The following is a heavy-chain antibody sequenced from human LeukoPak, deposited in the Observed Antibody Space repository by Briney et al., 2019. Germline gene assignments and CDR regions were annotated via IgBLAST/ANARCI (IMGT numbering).Heavy chain of an antibody. Sequence: GGSLRLSCAASGFTFSNYWMHWVRQAPGKGLVWVSRIRSDGGYTSYADSVKGRLTISRDNSKNTLFLQMNSLRADDTAVYYCAKVRGTNYYYYYGMDVWGQGTTVTVSS. V-gene: IGHV3-74*01. CDR2: IRSDGGYT. D-gene: IGHD1/OR15-1a*01. CDR3: AKVRGTNYYYYYGMDV. CDR1: GFTFSNYW. J-gene: IGHJ6*02.